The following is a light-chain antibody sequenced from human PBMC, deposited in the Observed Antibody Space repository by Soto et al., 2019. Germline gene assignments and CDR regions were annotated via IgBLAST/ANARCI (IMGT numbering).Light chain of an antibody. Sequence: QSALAQPAPVSGSLGQSITISCTGTSSDIGAYNSVSWYQYHPGKVPRLLIFEVSDRPSGVSNRFSGSKSGNTASLTISGLQAEDVADYFCSSYVSGATYVFGTGTKVTVL. CDR3: SSYVSGATYV. CDR2: EVS. J-gene: IGLJ1*01. CDR1: SSDIGAYNS. V-gene: IGLV2-14*01.